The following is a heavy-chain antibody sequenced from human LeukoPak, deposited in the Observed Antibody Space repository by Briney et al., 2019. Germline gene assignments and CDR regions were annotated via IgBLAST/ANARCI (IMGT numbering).Heavy chain of an antibody. V-gene: IGHV5-51*01. J-gene: IGHJ4*02. Sequence: GESLKISCQASGYNFTRYWIGWVRQMPGKGLEWMGLLYPRDSDTRYSPSLQGQVTFSADNSINTAYLQWSSLRASDTAIYYCARQMGVASRKNYFDSWGQGTLVTVSA. CDR2: LYPRDSDT. CDR1: GYNFTRYW. D-gene: IGHD5-12*01. CDR3: ARQMGVASRKNYFDS.